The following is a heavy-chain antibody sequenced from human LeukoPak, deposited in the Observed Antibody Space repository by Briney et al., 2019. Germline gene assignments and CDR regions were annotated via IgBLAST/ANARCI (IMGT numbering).Heavy chain of an antibody. V-gene: IGHV6-1*01. D-gene: IGHD6-19*01. J-gene: IGHJ4*02. CDR2: TYYRSKWYN. Sequence: SQTLSLTCAVSGDTVSSNRAAWNWFRQSPSKGLEWLGRTYYRSKWYNDYALSVKSRITINPDTSKNQSSLHLNSATPEDTAVYYCARDRVAGTWEFDYWGQGTLVTVSS. CDR1: GDTVSSNRAA. CDR3: ARDRVAGTWEFDY.